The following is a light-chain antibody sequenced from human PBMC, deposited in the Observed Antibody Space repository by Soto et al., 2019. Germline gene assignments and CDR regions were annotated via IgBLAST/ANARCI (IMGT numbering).Light chain of an antibody. J-gene: IGKJ1*01. CDR2: TAT. CDR1: QAISTH. Sequence: DIQMTQSPSSLSASVGDRVTINCRASQAISTHLNWYQQKPGRAPQVLIYTATTVQSGVPSRFSGSGSGTYFTITISNLQPEDFATHYCEQSDVVPRTFGHGTKV. CDR3: EQSDVVPRT. V-gene: IGKV1-39*01.